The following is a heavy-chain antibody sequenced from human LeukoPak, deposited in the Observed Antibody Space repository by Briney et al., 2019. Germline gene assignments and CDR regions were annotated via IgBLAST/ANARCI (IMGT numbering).Heavy chain of an antibody. CDR2: IVLCSGNT. V-gene: IGHV1-58*02. CDR3: AAQRGASLHDFWSTRLFDP. Sequence: SVKVSCKASGFTFHTSAMQWVRQARGQRLEWIGWIVLCSGNTVYSHKFHDRVIITRDMSTSTVYMELDSLGSEDTAVYYCAAQRGASLHDFWSTRLFDPWGQGTLVTVSS. J-gene: IGHJ5*02. CDR1: GFTFHTSA. D-gene: IGHD3-3*01.